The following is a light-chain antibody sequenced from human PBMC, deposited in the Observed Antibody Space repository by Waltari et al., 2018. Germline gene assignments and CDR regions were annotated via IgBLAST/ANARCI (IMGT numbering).Light chain of an antibody. Sequence: DVAMTQSPLSLPVTLGQPASISCRSSQSLVSSDGNTYVNWFQQRPGQSPRRLLYKVSNRDSGVPDRFSGSGSGTDFTLRISRVEAEDVGVYYCMQGTHWPWTLGQGTKVEIK. J-gene: IGKJ1*01. V-gene: IGKV2-30*01. CDR1: QSLVSSDGNTY. CDR2: KVS. CDR3: MQGTHWPWT.